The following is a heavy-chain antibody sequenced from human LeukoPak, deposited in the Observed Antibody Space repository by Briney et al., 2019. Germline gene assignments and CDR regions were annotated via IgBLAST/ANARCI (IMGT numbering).Heavy chain of an antibody. CDR3: AREVYGGWRNYYMDV. J-gene: IGHJ6*03. CDR2: ISSSSSTI. Sequence: GGSLRLSCAASGFTFSSYSMNWVRQAPGKGLEWVSYISSSSSTIYYADSVKGRFTISRDNAKNSLYLQMNSLRAEDTAVYYCAREVYGGWRNYYMDVWGKGTTVTVSS. D-gene: IGHD4-23*01. V-gene: IGHV3-48*01. CDR1: GFTFSSYS.